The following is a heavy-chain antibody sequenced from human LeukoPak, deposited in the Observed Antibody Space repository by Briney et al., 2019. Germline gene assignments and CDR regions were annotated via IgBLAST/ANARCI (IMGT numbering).Heavy chain of an antibody. CDR3: AKDPPYYDSSGRDDAFDI. D-gene: IGHD3-22*01. V-gene: IGHV4-31*03. J-gene: IGHJ3*02. Sequence: SETLSLTCTVSGGSISSGGYYWSWIRQHPGKGLEWIGYIYYSGSTYYNPSLKSRVTISVDTSKNQFSLKLSSVTAADTAVYYCAKDPPYYDSSGRDDAFDIWGQGTMVTVSS. CDR1: GGSISSGGYY. CDR2: IYYSGST.